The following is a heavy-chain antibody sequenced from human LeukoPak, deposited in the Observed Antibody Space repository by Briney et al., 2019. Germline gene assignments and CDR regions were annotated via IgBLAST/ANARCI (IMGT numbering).Heavy chain of an antibody. Sequence: GASVKVSCKASGGTFSSYAISWVRQAPGQGLEWMGGIIPIFGTANYAQKFQGRVTITADESTSTAYMELSSLRSEDTAVYYCATLTWIQLWLLDYWGQGTLVTVSS. CDR2: IIPIFGTA. V-gene: IGHV1-69*13. CDR3: ATLTWIQLWLLDY. CDR1: GGTFSSYA. D-gene: IGHD5-18*01. J-gene: IGHJ4*02.